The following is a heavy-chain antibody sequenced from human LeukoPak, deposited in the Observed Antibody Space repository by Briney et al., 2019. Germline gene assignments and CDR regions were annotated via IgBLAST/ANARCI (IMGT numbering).Heavy chain of an antibody. CDR1: GYTFTSYA. D-gene: IGHD2-8*01. Sequence: ASVKVSCKTSGYTFTSYAMNWVRQAPGQGLEFMGWINTGTGNPTYAQGFTGRFVFSLDTSVSTAYLQISTLKPEDTAVYYCASFFCTSALCYYLDYWGQGTLVTVSS. CDR2: INTGTGNP. J-gene: IGHJ4*02. V-gene: IGHV7-4-1*02. CDR3: ASFFCTSALCYYLDY.